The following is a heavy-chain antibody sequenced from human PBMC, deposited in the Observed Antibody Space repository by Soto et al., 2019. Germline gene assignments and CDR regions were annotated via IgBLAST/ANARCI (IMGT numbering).Heavy chain of an antibody. Sequence: VQLQESGPGLVKPSQTLPHTCTVSGDSISSGGYYWKWIRRHPANGLEWIGYIHYSGSTYYNPSLQSRLSMSVDTSKSQLSLRLTSVTAADTAVYYCARGDGGGGYFDSWGQGALVTVSS. CDR3: ARGDGGGGYFDS. CDR1: GDSISSGGYY. J-gene: IGHJ4*02. D-gene: IGHD2-21*01. V-gene: IGHV4-31*03. CDR2: IHYSGST.